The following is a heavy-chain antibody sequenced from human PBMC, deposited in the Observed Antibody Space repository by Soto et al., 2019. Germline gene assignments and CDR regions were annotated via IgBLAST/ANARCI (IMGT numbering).Heavy chain of an antibody. J-gene: IGHJ6*02. CDR3: ARDKLKQWLVPDQPQYGMDV. V-gene: IGHV1-2*04. D-gene: IGHD6-19*01. CDR1: GYTFTSYA. Sequence: GASVKVSCKASGYTFTSYAMHWVRQAPGQGLEWMGWINPNSGGTNYAQKFQGWVTMTRDTSISTAYMELSRLRSDDTAVYYCARDKLKQWLVPDQPQYGMDVWGQGTTVTVSS. CDR2: INPNSGGT.